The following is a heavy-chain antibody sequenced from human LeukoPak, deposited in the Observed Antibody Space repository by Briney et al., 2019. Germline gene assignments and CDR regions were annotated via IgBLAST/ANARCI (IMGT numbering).Heavy chain of an antibody. CDR3: ANRYYGEHLIYYYYYMHV. Sequence: PGGSLTLSRAASGFTFSRYGMSWVRQAPGKGLEWVSAISGSGGSTYYADSVKGRFTISRDNPKNTLYLQMNSLRAEDTAVYYCANRYYGEHLIYYYYYMHVWGKETTVTISS. V-gene: IGHV3-23*01. D-gene: IGHD4-17*01. J-gene: IGHJ6*03. CDR2: ISGSGGST. CDR1: GFTFSRYG.